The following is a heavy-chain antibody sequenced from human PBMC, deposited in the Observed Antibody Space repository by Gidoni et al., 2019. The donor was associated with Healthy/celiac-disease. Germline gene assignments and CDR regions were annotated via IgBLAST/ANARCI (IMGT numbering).Heavy chain of an antibody. D-gene: IGHD5-18*01. CDR3: ARVSIQLRAGKGYFDY. CDR2: ISYDGSNK. V-gene: IGHV3-30-3*01. Sequence: QVQLVESGGGVVQPGRSLRLSCAASGLTFSSYAMPGVRQAPGKGLELVAVISYDGSNKYYADSVKGRFTISRDNSKNTLYLQMNSLRAEDTAVYYCARVSIQLRAGKGYFDYWGQGTLVTVSS. J-gene: IGHJ4*02. CDR1: GLTFSSYA.